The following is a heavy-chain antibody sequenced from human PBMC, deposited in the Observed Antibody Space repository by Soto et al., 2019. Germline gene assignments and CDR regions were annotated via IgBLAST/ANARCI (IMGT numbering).Heavy chain of an antibody. Sequence: PGGSLRLSCAASGFTFSSYSMNWVRQAPGKGLEWVSSISSSSSYIYYADSVKGRFTISRDNAKNSLYLQMNSLRAEDTAVYYCARDLPSETPPYYYDSSIFDYWGQGTLVTVSS. J-gene: IGHJ4*02. V-gene: IGHV3-21*01. CDR1: GFTFSSYS. CDR2: ISSSSSYI. CDR3: ARDLPSETPPYYYDSSIFDY. D-gene: IGHD3-22*01.